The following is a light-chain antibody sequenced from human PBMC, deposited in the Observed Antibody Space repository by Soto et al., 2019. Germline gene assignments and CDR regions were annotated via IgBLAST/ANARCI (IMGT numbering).Light chain of an antibody. J-gene: IGLJ1*01. CDR1: SSDVGGYNS. CDR2: NVS. Sequence: QSALTQRASVSGSPGQSITISCTGTSSDVGGYNSVSWYQQHPGKAPKLMIYNVSNRPSGVSNRFSGSKSGNTASLTISGLQAEDEADYYCSSYTSSSTYVFGTGTKVTVL. V-gene: IGLV2-14*01. CDR3: SSYTSSSTYV.